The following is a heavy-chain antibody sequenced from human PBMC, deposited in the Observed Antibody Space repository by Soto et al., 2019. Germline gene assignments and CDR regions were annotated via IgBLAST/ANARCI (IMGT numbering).Heavy chain of an antibody. Sequence: GASVKVSCKASGYTFTIYGIAWVRQAPGQGLEWMGWISAYNGNTNYAQKLQGRVTMTTDTSTSTAYMDLRSLRSDDTAVYYCARMDSSGYSSAVVFDYWRQGTLVTVS. CDR1: GYTFTIYG. J-gene: IGHJ4*02. D-gene: IGHD3-22*01. CDR3: ARMDSSGYSSAVVFDY. V-gene: IGHV1-18*01. CDR2: ISAYNGNT.